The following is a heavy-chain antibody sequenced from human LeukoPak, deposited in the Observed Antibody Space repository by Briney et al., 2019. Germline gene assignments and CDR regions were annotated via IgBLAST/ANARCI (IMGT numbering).Heavy chain of an antibody. CDR1: GFTVSSNY. CDR2: IYSGGDT. V-gene: IGHV3-53*01. Sequence: PGGSLRLSCAASGFTVSSNYMSWVRQAPGKGLEWVSIIYSGGDTHYADSVKGRFTISRDNSKNTLYLHMNSLRAEDTAVYYCARGGTTVTTFDYWGQGTLVTVSS. D-gene: IGHD4-11*01. J-gene: IGHJ4*02. CDR3: ARGGTTVTTFDY.